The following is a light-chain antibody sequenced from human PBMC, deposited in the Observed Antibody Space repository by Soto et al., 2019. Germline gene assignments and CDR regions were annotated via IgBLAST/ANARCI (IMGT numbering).Light chain of an antibody. V-gene: IGKV3-20*01. CDR1: QSVRSSD. CDR2: GAS. Sequence: EIVLTQSPGTLSLSPGERATLSCRASQSVRSSDLAWYQLKPGQAPRLLIYGASNRATGIPDKFSDSWSGTDFTLTISSLEPENFAVYYCLQKGGARYTFGQGTKLEI. J-gene: IGKJ2*01. CDR3: LQKGGARYT.